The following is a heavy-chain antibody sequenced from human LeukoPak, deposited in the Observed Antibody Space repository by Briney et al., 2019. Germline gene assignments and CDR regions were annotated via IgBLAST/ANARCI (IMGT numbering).Heavy chain of an antibody. Sequence: ASVKVSCKASGYTFTSYDINWVRQATGQGLEWMGWMNPNSGNTGYAQRFQGRVTMTRSTSISTAYMELSSLRSEDTAVYYCARSVRIGTYYYYYGMDVWGQGTTVTVSS. CDR1: GYTFTSYD. V-gene: IGHV1-8*01. J-gene: IGHJ6*02. CDR2: MNPNSGNT. D-gene: IGHD3-10*02. CDR3: ARSVRIGTYYYYYGMDV.